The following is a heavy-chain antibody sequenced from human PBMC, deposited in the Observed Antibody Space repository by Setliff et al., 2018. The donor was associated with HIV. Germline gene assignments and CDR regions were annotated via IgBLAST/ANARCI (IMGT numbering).Heavy chain of an antibody. D-gene: IGHD2-15*01. Sequence: PSETLSLTCTVCGGSFSGYYWNWIRQTPGEGLEWIGEINVGGSTKYSLSLKSRVTISIETSKNQFSLNLKSVTAADTAVFYCARGLVVVSPATSELDCWGQGTPVTVSS. CDR1: GGSFSGYY. J-gene: IGHJ4*02. CDR2: INVGGST. V-gene: IGHV4-34*01. CDR3: ARGLVVVSPATSELDC.